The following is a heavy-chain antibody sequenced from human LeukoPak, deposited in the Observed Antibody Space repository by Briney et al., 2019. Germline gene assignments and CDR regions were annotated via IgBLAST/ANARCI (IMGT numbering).Heavy chain of an antibody. Sequence: SETLTLTCVVSGFSISHGYFWGWVRPPPGKGLEWIASIYHDERTYYNASLNSRATISVDTSKNHFSLKLGAVTAADTAVYYCARAPVVSPFDSWGQGILVIVSS. CDR2: IYHDERT. CDR3: ARAPVVSPFDS. CDR1: GFSISHGYF. J-gene: IGHJ4*02. V-gene: IGHV4-38-2*01. D-gene: IGHD3-22*01.